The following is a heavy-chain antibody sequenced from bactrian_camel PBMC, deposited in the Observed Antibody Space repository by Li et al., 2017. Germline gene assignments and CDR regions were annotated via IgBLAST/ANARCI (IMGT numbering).Heavy chain of an antibody. CDR1: GYTYNRNC. J-gene: IGHJ4*01. V-gene: IGHV3S1*01. CDR2: IGPVDDK. Sequence: HVQLVESGGGLEQPGGSLRLSCAASGYTYNRNCMAWFRQAPGKGLEWVSAIGPVDDKYYADSVKGRFTIYRDNANDALYLQLNSLKTEDTAMYYCAASPSDWAFMYWGQGNQVTVS. CDR3: AASPSDWAFMY. D-gene: IGHD2*01.